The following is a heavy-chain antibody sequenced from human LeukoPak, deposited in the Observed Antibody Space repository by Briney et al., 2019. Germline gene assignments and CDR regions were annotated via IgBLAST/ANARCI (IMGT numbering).Heavy chain of an antibody. J-gene: IGHJ6*03. CDR3: ARDRDVVVPAAPYYYYYYMDV. D-gene: IGHD2-2*01. CDR2: IIPIFGTA. V-gene: IGHV1-69*13. CDR1: GGTFSSYA. Sequence: SVKVSCKASGGTFSSYAISWVRQAPGQGLEWMGGIIPIFGTANYAQKFQGRVTITADESTSTAYMELSSLRSEDTAVYYCARDRDVVVPAAPYYYYYYMDVWGKGTTVTVSS.